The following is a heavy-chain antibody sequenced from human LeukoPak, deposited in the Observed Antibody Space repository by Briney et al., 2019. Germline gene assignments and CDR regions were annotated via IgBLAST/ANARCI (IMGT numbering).Heavy chain of an antibody. D-gene: IGHD3-10*01. CDR3: ERQEGITMVYY. CDR1: GGSISSSSYY. Sequence: SETLSLTCTVSGGSISSSSYYWGWIRQPPGKGLEWIGSIYCSGNTYYNPSLKSRDTITVDPSKNQFSLKLSSVTAADTAVYYCERQEGITMVYYWGQGTLVTVSS. V-gene: IGHV4-39*01. CDR2: IYCSGNT. J-gene: IGHJ4*02.